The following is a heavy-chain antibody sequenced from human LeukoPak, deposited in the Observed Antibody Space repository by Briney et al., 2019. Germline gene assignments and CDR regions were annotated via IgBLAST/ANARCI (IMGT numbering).Heavy chain of an antibody. J-gene: IGHJ4*02. V-gene: IGHV3-23*01. D-gene: IGHD1-26*01. CDR1: GFTFSSYA. Sequence: PGGSLRLPCAASGFTFSSYAMSWVRQAPGKGLEWVSAISGSGGSTYYADSVKGRFTISRDNSKNTLYLQMNSLRAEDTAVYCCAKDVGGATPYDYWGQGTLVTVSS. CDR3: AKDVGGATPYDY. CDR2: ISGSGGST.